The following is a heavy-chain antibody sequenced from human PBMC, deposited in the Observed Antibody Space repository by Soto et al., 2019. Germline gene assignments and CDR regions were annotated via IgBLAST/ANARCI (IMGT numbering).Heavy chain of an antibody. CDR1: GGALSSYA. J-gene: IGHJ6*02. CDR2: IIPSLGTT. Sequence: SVQVYCKASGGALSSYAISWVRQAPGQGLEWMGGIIPSLGTTNYAQKFQGRVTITADESTTTAFMQLSSLRSEDTAMYYCARDKIIISQLHYYYYGMDVWGQGTTVTVSS. V-gene: IGHV1-69*13. D-gene: IGHD3-10*01. CDR3: ARDKIIISQLHYYYYGMDV.